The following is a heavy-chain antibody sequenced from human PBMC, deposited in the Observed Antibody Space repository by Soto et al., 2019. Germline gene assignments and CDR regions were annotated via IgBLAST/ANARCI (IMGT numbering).Heavy chain of an antibody. J-gene: IGHJ4*02. CDR1: GYTFTSYY. CDR3: ARDQETSAWYDFDY. CDR2: INPSDGGT. Sequence: QVQLVQSGAEVKKPGASVKVSCKASGYTFTSYYIHWVRQAPGQGLEWMGMINPSDGGTSYTQKFQGRVTMTRDTSTTTLYMELSSLRSEDTAVYYCARDQETSAWYDFDYSGQGTLVTVSS. V-gene: IGHV1-46*03. D-gene: IGHD6-19*01.